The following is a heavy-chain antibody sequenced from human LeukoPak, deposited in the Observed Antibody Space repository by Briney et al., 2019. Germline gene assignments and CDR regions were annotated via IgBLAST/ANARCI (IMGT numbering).Heavy chain of an antibody. V-gene: IGHV3-48*01. CDR2: ISSSSSTI. CDR1: GFTFSSYE. CDR3: ARVLHKRNYDSSTYYGY. D-gene: IGHD3-22*01. Sequence: SGGSLRLSYAASGFTFSSYEMNWVRQAPGKGLEWVSYISSSSSTIYYADSVKGRFTISRDNAKNSLYLQMNSLRAEDTAVYYCARVLHKRNYDSSTYYGYWGQGTLVTVSS. J-gene: IGHJ4*02.